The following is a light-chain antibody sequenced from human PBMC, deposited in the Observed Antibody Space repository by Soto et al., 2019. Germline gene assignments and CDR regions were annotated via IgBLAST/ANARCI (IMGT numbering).Light chain of an antibody. V-gene: IGKV1-9*01. Sequence: DIQLTQSPSFLSASVGDRVTITCRASQGISSYLAWYQQKPGKAPKLLIYVVSTLQSGVPSRFSGSGSGTEFTLTISSLQPEDFATYYCQKLNSYPITFGQGTRLEIK. CDR1: QGISSY. J-gene: IGKJ5*01. CDR2: VVS. CDR3: QKLNSYPIT.